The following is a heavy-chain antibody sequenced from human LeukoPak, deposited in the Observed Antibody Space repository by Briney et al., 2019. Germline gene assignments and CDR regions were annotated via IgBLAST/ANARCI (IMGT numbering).Heavy chain of an antibody. Sequence: SETLSLTCTVSGGSISSYYWSWIRQPAGKGLEWIGRIYTSGSTNYNPSLKSRVTMSVDTSKNQFSLKLSSVTAADTAVYYCARAGTLPAARGAHHYYYGMDVWGQGTTVTVSS. CDR2: IYTSGST. D-gene: IGHD2-2*01. J-gene: IGHJ6*02. V-gene: IGHV4-4*07. CDR3: ARAGTLPAARGAHHYYYGMDV. CDR1: GGSISSYY.